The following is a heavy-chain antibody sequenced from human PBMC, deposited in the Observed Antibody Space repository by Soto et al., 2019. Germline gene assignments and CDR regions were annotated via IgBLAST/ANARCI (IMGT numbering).Heavy chain of an antibody. CDR2: ISGGGNDA. D-gene: IGHD3-3*02. V-gene: IGHV3-23*01. CDR1: GFTFSSYA. Sequence: EAQLLESGGGLVQPGGSLVLSCAASGFTFSSYAMSWVRQAPGKGLEWVSSISGGGNDAFYAVSMKGRFTISRDNSRNTLYLQMSSLRADDTAIYYCARSLFLASTDTEPLDYWGQGALVTVSS. CDR3: ARSLFLASTDTEPLDY. J-gene: IGHJ4*02.